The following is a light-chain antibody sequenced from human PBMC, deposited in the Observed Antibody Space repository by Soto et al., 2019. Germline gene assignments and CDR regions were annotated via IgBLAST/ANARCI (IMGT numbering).Light chain of an antibody. J-gene: IGKJ4*01. Sequence: DIQMTQSPSSLSASVGDRVTITCRASQSISTYLNWYQHKQGKAPKLLIYKESTLQSGVPSRFSGSGSGTDFTLTIRGXQPEDFATYYCQQSFTTRPTFGGGTKVEIK. CDR3: QQSFTTRPT. CDR2: KES. CDR1: QSISTY. V-gene: IGKV1-39*01.